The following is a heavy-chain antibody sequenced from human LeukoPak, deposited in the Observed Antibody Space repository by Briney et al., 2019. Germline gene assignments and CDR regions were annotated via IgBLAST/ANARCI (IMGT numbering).Heavy chain of an antibody. Sequence: GGSLRLSCAASGFTFSASAMHWVRQASGKGLEWVGRIRSKTNSYATEYAASVKGRFTISRDDSKNTAYLQMDSLRTEDTAVYYCTSSAYGRGMDVWGQGTTVTISS. CDR2: IRSKTNSYAT. D-gene: IGHD5-12*01. CDR3: TSSAYGRGMDV. J-gene: IGHJ6*02. V-gene: IGHV3-73*01. CDR1: GFTFSASA.